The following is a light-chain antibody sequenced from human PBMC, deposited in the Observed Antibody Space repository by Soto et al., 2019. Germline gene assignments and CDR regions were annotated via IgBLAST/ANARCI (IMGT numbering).Light chain of an antibody. CDR3: QQYGTSEII. CDR2: GTS. J-gene: IGKJ5*01. CDR1: QGVSSNY. V-gene: IGKV3-20*01. Sequence: VVFTQSPATLSLSPGERATLSCRASQGVSSNYLAWYQQKSGQAPRLLLYGTSSRATGIPERFSGSGSGTDFTLTISRLETEDFAVFYCQQYGTSEIIFGQGTRLEIK.